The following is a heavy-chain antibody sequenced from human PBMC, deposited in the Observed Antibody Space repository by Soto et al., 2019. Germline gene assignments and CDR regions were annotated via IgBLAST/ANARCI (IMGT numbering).Heavy chain of an antibody. V-gene: IGHV4-31*03. CDR1: GGSISSGGYY. CDR2: IYYSGST. CDR3: ARDKITGLFDY. D-gene: IGHD2-8*02. Sequence: SETLSLTCTVSGGSISSGGYYWSWIRQHPGKGLEWIGYIYYSGSTYYNPSLKSRVTISVDTSKNQFYLKLTPVTAADTAVYYCARDKITGLFDYWGQGTLVTVSS. J-gene: IGHJ4*02.